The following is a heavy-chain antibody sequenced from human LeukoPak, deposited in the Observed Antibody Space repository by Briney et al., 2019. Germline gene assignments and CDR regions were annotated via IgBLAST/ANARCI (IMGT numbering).Heavy chain of an antibody. CDR3: AKTIQLLLLWDVFDI. CDR1: GFTFSSYG. CDR2: ISYDGSNK. J-gene: IGHJ3*02. Sequence: GGSLRLSCAASGFTFSSYGMHWVRQAPGKGLEWVAVISYDGSNKYYADSVKGRFTISRDNSKNTLYLQMNSLRAEDTAVYYCAKTIQLLLLWDVFDIWGQGTVVTVSS. D-gene: IGHD5-18*01. V-gene: IGHV3-30*18.